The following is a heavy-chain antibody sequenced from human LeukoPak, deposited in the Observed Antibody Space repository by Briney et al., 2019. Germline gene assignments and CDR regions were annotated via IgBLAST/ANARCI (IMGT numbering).Heavy chain of an antibody. CDR1: GVSITNYY. J-gene: IGHJ2*01. CDR3: ARVRDITMEFDL. CDR2: IFAGGST. V-gene: IGHV4-4*07. Sequence: PSETLSLTCTVSGVSITNYYWNWIRQPAGKGLEWIGRIFAGGSTSYNPSLKSRVTMSVDTSKNQFSLRLTSVTAADTAIYCCARVRDITMEFDLWGRGTLVTVSS. D-gene: IGHD5-18*01.